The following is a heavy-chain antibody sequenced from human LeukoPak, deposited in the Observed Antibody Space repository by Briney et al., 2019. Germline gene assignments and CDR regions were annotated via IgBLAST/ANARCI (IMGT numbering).Heavy chain of an antibody. Sequence: ASVKVSCKASGYTFTSYGISWVRQAPGQGLEWMGWISAYNGNTNYAQKLQGRVTMTTDTSTSTAYKELRSLRSDDTAVYYCARGPYCSGGSCYFDAFDIWGQGTMVTVSS. D-gene: IGHD2-15*01. CDR3: ARGPYCSGGSCYFDAFDI. V-gene: IGHV1-18*01. CDR1: GYTFTSYG. CDR2: ISAYNGNT. J-gene: IGHJ3*02.